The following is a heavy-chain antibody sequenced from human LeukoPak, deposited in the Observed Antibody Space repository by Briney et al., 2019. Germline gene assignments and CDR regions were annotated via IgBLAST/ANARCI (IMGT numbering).Heavy chain of an antibody. V-gene: IGHV4-38-2*01. CDR3: ARQSRYYDSSGYYDPWDAFDI. J-gene: IGHJ3*02. Sequence: PSETLSLTCAVSGYSISSGYYWGWIRQLPGKGLEWIGSIYHSGSTYYNPSLKSRVTISVDTSKNQFSLKLSSVTAADTAVYYCARQSRYYDSSGYYDPWDAFDIWGQGTMVTVPS. CDR2: IYHSGST. CDR1: GYSISSGYY. D-gene: IGHD3-22*01.